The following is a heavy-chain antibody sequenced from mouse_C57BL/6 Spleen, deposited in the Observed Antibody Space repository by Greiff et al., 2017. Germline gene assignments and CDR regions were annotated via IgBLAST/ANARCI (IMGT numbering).Heavy chain of an antibody. CDR3: ARGGTYYYGSSSSYAMDY. Sequence: VQLQQSGPVLVKPGASVKMSCKASGYTFTDYYMNWVKQSHGKSLEWIGIINPYNGGTSYNQKFKGKATLTVDKSSSTAYMELNSLTSEDSAVYYCARGGTYYYGSSSSYAMDYWGQGTSVTVSS. J-gene: IGHJ4*01. CDR2: INPYNGGT. CDR1: GYTFTDYY. V-gene: IGHV1-19*01. D-gene: IGHD1-1*01.